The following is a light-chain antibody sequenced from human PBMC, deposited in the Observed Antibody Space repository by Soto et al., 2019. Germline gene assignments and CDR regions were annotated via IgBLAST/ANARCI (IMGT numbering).Light chain of an antibody. CDR1: QSIGSN. CDR2: GAS. CDR3: QQRNPLT. J-gene: IGKJ4*01. Sequence: EIVMTQSPSTLSVSPGERATLSCRASQSIGSNLAWYQHKPGQAPRLLIYGASTRATGIPVRFSGSGSGTEFTLTISSLQSEDFAVYYCQQRNPLTFGGGTKVAIK. V-gene: IGKV3-15*01.